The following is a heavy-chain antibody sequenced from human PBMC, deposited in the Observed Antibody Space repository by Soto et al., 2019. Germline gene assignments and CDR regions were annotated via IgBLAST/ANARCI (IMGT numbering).Heavy chain of an antibody. CDR3: ARLGYCSGGSCYPSVYYYYYYMDV. D-gene: IGHD2-15*01. CDR2: IYYSGST. V-gene: IGHV4-59*08. J-gene: IGHJ6*03. CDR1: GGSISSYY. Sequence: PSETLSLTCTVSGGSISSYYWSWIRQPPGKGLEWIGFIYYSGSTNYNPSLKSRVTISVDTSKNQFSLKLSSVTAADTAVYYCARLGYCSGGSCYPSVYYYYYYMDVWGKGTKVTVSS.